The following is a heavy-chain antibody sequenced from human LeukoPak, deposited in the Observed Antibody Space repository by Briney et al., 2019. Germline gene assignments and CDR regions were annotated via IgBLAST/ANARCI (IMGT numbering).Heavy chain of an antibody. Sequence: PGGSLRLSCAASGFTFSSYSMHWVRQAPGKGLEWVAYISIGTSFIYYADSVKGRFTISRDNAKNSLYLQMNSLRAEDTALYYCARAGDGYIPEYFQHWGQGTLVTVSS. J-gene: IGHJ1*01. CDR1: GFTFSSYS. D-gene: IGHD5-24*01. CDR2: ISIGTSFI. V-gene: IGHV3-21*04. CDR3: ARAGDGYIPEYFQH.